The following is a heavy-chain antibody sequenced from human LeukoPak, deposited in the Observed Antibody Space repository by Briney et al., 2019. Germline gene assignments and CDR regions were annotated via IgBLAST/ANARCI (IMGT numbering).Heavy chain of an antibody. CDR1: GGSVSSGSYY. V-gene: IGHV4-61*01. CDR3: ARGGSGSYYGSFDY. J-gene: IGHJ4*02. D-gene: IGHD1-26*01. Sequence: PSETLSLTCTVSGGSVSSGSYYWSWIRQPPGKGLEWIGYIYYSGSTNYNPSLKSRVTISVDTSKNQYSLKLSSVTAADTAVYYCARGGSGSYYGSFDYWGQGTLVTVSS. CDR2: IYYSGST.